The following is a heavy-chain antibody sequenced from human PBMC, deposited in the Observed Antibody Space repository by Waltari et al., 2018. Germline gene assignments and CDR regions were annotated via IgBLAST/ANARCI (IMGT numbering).Heavy chain of an antibody. CDR1: GGSISSGSAD. J-gene: IGHJ6*02. V-gene: IGHV4-61*02. D-gene: IGHD3-9*01. CDR2: IFTSGST. CDR3: ARDGARYYDRMAGGGYYGLDV. Sequence: QLQLQESGPGLVRPSQTLSLTCTVSGGSISSGSADWTWIPQPAGKGLEWVGHIFTSGSTNYNPCLKSRVSVSLDTSENQCSLRLSSVTAADTAVYYCARDGARYYDRMAGGGYYGLDVWGQGTTVTVSS.